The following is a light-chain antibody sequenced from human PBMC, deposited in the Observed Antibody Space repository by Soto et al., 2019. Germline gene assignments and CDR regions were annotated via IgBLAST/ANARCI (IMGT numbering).Light chain of an antibody. CDR3: NSYTSSSTFV. Sequence: QSALTQPASVSGSPGQSITIPCTGTSSEIGSYNYVSWYQQHPGKAPKLLIFDFIIRPSGIFNLFSGSNFGNTASLTFFGLQAEDEADYYCNSYTSSSTFVFGTGTKVTVL. J-gene: IGLJ1*01. CDR1: SSEIGSYNY. V-gene: IGLV2-14*01. CDR2: DFI.